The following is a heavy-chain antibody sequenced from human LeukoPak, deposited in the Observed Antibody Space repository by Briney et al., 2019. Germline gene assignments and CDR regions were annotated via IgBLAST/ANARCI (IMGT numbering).Heavy chain of an antibody. J-gene: IGHJ4*02. Sequence: GGSLRLSCAASGFTFSDSAMTWVRQTPGKGLEWVSVISGGGDSADYADSMKGRFTISRDNSKNTLYLQMNSLRAEDTALYYCAKLGCTGTFCYANYWGQGTLVTVSS. CDR3: AKLGCTGTFCYANY. D-gene: IGHD2-2*01. CDR1: GFTFSDSA. V-gene: IGHV3-23*01. CDR2: ISGGGDSA.